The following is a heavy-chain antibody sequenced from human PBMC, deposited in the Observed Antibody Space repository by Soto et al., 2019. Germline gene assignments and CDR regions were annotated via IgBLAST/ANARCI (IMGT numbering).Heavy chain of an antibody. CDR2: TYYRSKWYY. V-gene: IGHV6-1*01. Sequence: QVQLQQSGPGLVKPSQTLSLTCAITGDSVSSNSAGWSWVRQSPSRGLEWLGRTYYRSKWYYEYVVSVRGGITINPDKTKNQYSLQLNSVTPEDTAVYFCARGEQYSGRIFDYWGQGTLVTVSS. D-gene: IGHD1-26*01. CDR3: ARGEQYSGRIFDY. J-gene: IGHJ4*01. CDR1: GDSVSSNSAG.